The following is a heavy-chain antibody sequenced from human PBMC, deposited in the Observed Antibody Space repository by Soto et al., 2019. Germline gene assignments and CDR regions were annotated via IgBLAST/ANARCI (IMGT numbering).Heavy chain of an antibody. J-gene: IGHJ4*02. Sequence: QVQLQESGPGLVKHSQTLSLTCTVSGGSISSGGYYWSWIRQHPGKGLEWIGYIYYSGSTYYTPSLKSRVTISVDTSKNQFSLKLSSVTAADTAVYYCARGRGIVATINRSVLFDYWGQGTLVTVSS. CDR1: GGSISSGGYY. V-gene: IGHV4-31*03. D-gene: IGHD5-12*01. CDR2: IYYSGST. CDR3: ARGRGIVATINRSVLFDY.